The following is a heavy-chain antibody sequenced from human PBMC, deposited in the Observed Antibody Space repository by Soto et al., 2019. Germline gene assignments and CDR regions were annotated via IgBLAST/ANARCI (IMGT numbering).Heavy chain of an antibody. J-gene: IGHJ5*02. V-gene: IGHV1-8*01. CDR3: ASTPPRPLRRYSSSWFLNWFDP. Sequence: ASVKVSCKASGYTFTSYDINWVRQATGQGLEWMGWMNPNSGNTGYAQKFQGRVTVTRNTSISTAYMELSSLRSEDTAVYYCASTPPRPLRRYSSSWFLNWFDPWGQGTLVTVSS. CDR2: MNPNSGNT. CDR1: GYTFTSYD. D-gene: IGHD6-13*01.